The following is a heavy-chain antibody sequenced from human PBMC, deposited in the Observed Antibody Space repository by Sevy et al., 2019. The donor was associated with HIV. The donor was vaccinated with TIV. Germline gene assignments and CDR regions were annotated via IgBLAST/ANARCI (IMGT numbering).Heavy chain of an antibody. CDR3: ARDWGTPPTAILYYFDF. V-gene: IGHV3-30*04. CDR1: TFTIGQYA. CDR2: ISYEGSNK. Sequence: GGSLRLSCAASTFTIGQYAMHWVRQAPGKGLQWVAGISYEGSNKYYTDSVKGRFTISRDNSKNTLNLEMNNLRVEDTALYYCARDWGTPPTAILYYFDFWGQGIPVTVSS. D-gene: IGHD3-16*01. J-gene: IGHJ4*02.